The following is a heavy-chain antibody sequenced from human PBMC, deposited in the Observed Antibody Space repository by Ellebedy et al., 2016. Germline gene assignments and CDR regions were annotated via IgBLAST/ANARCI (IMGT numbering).Heavy chain of an antibody. V-gene: IGHV4-4*02. CDR1: GGSISSSNW. Sequence: SETLSLTCAVSGGSISSSNWWSWVRQPPGKGLEWIGYIYYSGSTNYNPSLKSRVTIAVDTSKNQFSLKLSSVTAADTAVYYFAREERGGMAWDDFDIWGQGTMVTVSS. CDR2: IYYSGST. J-gene: IGHJ3*02. D-gene: IGHD1-26*01. CDR3: AREERGGMAWDDFDI.